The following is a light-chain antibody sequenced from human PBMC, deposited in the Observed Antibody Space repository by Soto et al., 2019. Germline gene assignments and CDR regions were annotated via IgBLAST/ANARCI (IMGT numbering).Light chain of an antibody. J-gene: IGLJ2*01. V-gene: IGLV2-14*01. Sequence: QSALTQPASVSGSPGQSITFSCTGTSSDVGGYNSVSWYQQHPGKAPKLMIYDVSNRPSGVSDRFSGSKSGNTASLTISGLQAEDEADYYGSSYTSSSTQEVVFGGGTKLTVL. CDR3: SSYTSSSTQEVV. CDR2: DVS. CDR1: SSDVGGYNS.